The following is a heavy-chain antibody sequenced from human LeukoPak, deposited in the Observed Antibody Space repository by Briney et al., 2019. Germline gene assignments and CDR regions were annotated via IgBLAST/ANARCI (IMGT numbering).Heavy chain of an antibody. D-gene: IGHD3-10*01. J-gene: IGHJ6*02. CDR3: ARVGGSNYYYYGMDV. Sequence: KTSETLSLTCTVSGGSISSYYWSWIRQPPGKGLEWIGYIYYSGGTNYNPSLKSRVTISVDTSKNQFSLKLSSVTAADTAVYYCARVGGSNYYYYGMDVWGQGTTVTVSS. CDR1: GGSISSYY. V-gene: IGHV4-59*01. CDR2: IYYSGGT.